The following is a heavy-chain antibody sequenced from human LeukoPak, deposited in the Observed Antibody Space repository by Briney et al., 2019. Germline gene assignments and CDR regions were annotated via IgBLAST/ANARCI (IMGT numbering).Heavy chain of an antibody. D-gene: IGHD5-18*01. J-gene: IGHJ4*02. CDR2: ISSSSYI. V-gene: IGHV3-69-1*01. CDR3: ARGYTLSAFDY. CDR1: GFTFSDSG. Sequence: GGSLRLSCAASGFTFSDSGMNWVRQAPGKGLEWVSFISSSSYIYFADSMRGRFTISRDNAKHLVYLQMNSLRAEDTGVYYCARGYTLSAFDYWGQGTLVTVSS.